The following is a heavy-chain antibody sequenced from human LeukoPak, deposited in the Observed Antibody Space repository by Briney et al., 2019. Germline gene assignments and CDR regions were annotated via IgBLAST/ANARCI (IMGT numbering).Heavy chain of an antibody. D-gene: IGHD3-10*01. CDR3: AKGGLYGSGSYAFDY. V-gene: IGHV1-46*01. Sequence: ASVKVSCKASGYTFTSYYMHWVRQAPGQGLEWMGIINPSGGSTSYAQKFQGRVTMTWDTSTSTVYMELSSLRSEDTAVHYCAKGGLYGSGSYAFDYWGQGTLVTVSS. CDR1: GYTFTSYY. J-gene: IGHJ4*02. CDR2: INPSGGST.